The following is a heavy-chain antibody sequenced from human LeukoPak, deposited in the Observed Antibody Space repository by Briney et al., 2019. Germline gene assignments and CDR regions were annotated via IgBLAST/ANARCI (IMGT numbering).Heavy chain of an antibody. J-gene: IGHJ4*02. CDR3: ARDRGRCSGGSCYLDY. CDR2: IYYSGST. Sequence: SETLSLTCTVSGGSISSSSYYWGWIRQPPGQGLEWIGSIYYSGSTYYNPSLKSRVTISVDTSKNQFSLKLSSVTAADTAVYYCARDRGRCSGGSCYLDYWGQGTLVTVSS. CDR1: GGSISSSSYY. V-gene: IGHV4-39*02. D-gene: IGHD2-15*01.